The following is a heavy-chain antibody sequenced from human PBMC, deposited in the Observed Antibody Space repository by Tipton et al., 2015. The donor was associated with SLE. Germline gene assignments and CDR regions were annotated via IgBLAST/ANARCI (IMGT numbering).Heavy chain of an antibody. Sequence: TLSLTCAVYGGSFSGYYWSWIRQPPGKGLEWIGEINHSGSTNYNPSLKSRVTISVDTSKHQFSLKLSSVTAADTAVYYCARGYCSGGSCSHWYFDLWGRGTLVTVSS. CDR3: ARGYCSGGSCSHWYFDL. V-gene: IGHV4-34*01. CDR2: INHSGST. D-gene: IGHD2-15*01. CDR1: GGSFSGYY. J-gene: IGHJ2*01.